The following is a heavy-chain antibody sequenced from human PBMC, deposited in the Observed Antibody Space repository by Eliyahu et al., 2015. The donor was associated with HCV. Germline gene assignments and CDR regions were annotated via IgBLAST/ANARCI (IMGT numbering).Heavy chain of an antibody. J-gene: IGHJ4*02. V-gene: IGHV3-48*02. CDR3: ARGALITFGGLFTG. Sequence: VRQAPGKGLEWVSYISSSSSTIYYADSVKGRFTISRDNAKNSLYLQMNSLRDEDTAVYYCARGALITFGGLFTGWGQGTLVTVSS. D-gene: IGHD3-16*01. CDR2: ISSSSSTI.